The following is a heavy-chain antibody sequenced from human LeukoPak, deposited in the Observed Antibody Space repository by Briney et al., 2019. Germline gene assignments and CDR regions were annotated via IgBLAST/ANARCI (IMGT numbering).Heavy chain of an antibody. CDR3: ARVPLVSREGIAVLSDY. CDR1: GYTFTGYY. D-gene: IGHD6-19*01. Sequence: ASVKVSCKASGYTFTGYYMHWVRQAPGQGLEWMGWINPNSGGTNYAQKFQGRVTMTRDTSISTAYMELSRLRSDDTAVYYCARVPLVSREGIAVLSDYWGQGTLVTVSS. V-gene: IGHV1-2*02. J-gene: IGHJ4*02. CDR2: INPNSGGT.